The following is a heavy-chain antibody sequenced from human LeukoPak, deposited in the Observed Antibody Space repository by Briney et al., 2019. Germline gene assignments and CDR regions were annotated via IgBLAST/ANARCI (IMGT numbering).Heavy chain of an antibody. CDR1: GDSVSSNSAA. D-gene: IGHD3-10*01. CDR3: ARGGYYYGSGSYYPDYYYYGMDV. CDR2: TYYRSKWYN. V-gene: IGHV6-1*01. Sequence: SQTLSLTCAISGDSVSSNSAAWNWIRQSPSRGLEWLGRTYYRSKWYNDYAASVKSRITINPDTSKYQFSLQLNSVTPEDTAVYYCARGGYYYGSGSYYPDYYYYGMDVWGQGTTVTVSS. J-gene: IGHJ6*02.